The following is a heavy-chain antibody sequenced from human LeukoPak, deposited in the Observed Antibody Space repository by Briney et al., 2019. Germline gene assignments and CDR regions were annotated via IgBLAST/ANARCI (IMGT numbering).Heavy chain of an antibody. J-gene: IGHJ4*02. CDR3: AKDWSYSGWAYYFDY. CDR2: IRYDGSDK. CDR1: GFIIISYR. V-gene: IGHV3-30*02. D-gene: IGHD5-12*01. Sequence: GGSLRLSCAASGFIIISYRMSWVRQAPGKGLEWVAFIRYDGSDKYYADSVKGRFTISRDNSKNTLYLQMNSLRAEDTAVYYCAKDWSYSGWAYYFDYWGQGTLVTVSS.